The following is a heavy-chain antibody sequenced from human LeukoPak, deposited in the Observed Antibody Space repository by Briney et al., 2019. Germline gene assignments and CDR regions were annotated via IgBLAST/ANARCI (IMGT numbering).Heavy chain of an antibody. J-gene: IGHJ1*01. D-gene: IGHD6-13*01. V-gene: IGHV4-34*01. CDR2: IYHSGST. CDR1: VGSFSAYY. Sequence: SETLSLTCGVYVGSFSAYYWSWIRQPPWKGLDWIGEIYHSGSTNYNPSLKSRVTISVDTSKNQFSLNLSSVTSADTTVYYCARACIATASTIRGVKAFQNWGQGTLVTVSS. CDR3: ARACIATASTIRGVKAFQN.